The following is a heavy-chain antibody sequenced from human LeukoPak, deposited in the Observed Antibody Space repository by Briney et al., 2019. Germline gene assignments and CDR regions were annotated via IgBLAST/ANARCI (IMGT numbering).Heavy chain of an antibody. J-gene: IGHJ5*02. V-gene: IGHV1-2*02. CDR2: INPNSGGT. CDR1: GYTFTGYY. Sequence: ASVKVSCKASGYTFTGYYMHWVRQAPGQGLEWMGWINPNSGGTNYAQKFQGRVTMTRDTSISTAYMELSRLRSDDTAVYYCARDSDYGDWWFDPWGQGTLVTVSS. D-gene: IGHD4-17*01. CDR3: ARDSDYGDWWFDP.